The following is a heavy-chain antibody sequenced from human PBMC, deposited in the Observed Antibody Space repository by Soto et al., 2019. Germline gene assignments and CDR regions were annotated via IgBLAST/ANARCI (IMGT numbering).Heavy chain of an antibody. CDR3: ARVGTVTGYYYYGMDV. CDR2: IYYSGST. J-gene: IGHJ6*02. V-gene: IGHV4-30-4*01. Sequence: QVQLQESGPGLVKPSQTLSLTCTVSGGSISSGDYYWSWIRQPPGKGLEWIGYIYYSGSTYYNPAPKSGVTISVDTSKNQFSLKLSSVTAADTAVYYCARVGTVTGYYYYGMDVWGQGTTVTVSS. CDR1: GGSISSGDYY. D-gene: IGHD4-17*01.